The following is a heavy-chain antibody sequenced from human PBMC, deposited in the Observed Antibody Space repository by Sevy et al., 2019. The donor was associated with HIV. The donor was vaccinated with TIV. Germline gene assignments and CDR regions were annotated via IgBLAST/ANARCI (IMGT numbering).Heavy chain of an antibody. CDR1: GFTFSSYN. V-gene: IGHV3-21*01. CDR3: ARVVAYCSGGTCFPGYYYGMDV. CDR2: ISSSSNYI. D-gene: IGHD2-15*01. Sequence: GGSLRLSCAASGFTFSSYNMNWVRQAPGKGLEWVSSISSSSNYINYADSVKGRFTMSRENAKNSLDLEMNTLRAEDTAVYYCARVVAYCSGGTCFPGYYYGMDVWGQGTTVTVSS. J-gene: IGHJ6*02.